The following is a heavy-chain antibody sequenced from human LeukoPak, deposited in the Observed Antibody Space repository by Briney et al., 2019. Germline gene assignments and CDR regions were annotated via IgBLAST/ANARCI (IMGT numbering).Heavy chain of an antibody. CDR1: GDSVSSNSVT. CDR2: TYYRSTWYN. V-gene: IGHV6-1*01. CDR3: AREGYSYGYPNYYYYGMDV. Sequence: SQTLSLTCAISGDSVSSNSVTWNWIRQSPSRGLEWLGRTYYRSTWYNDYAASVRGRITVNPDTSKNQFSLQLNSVTPEDTAVYYCAREGYSYGYPNYYYYGMDVWGQGTTVTVSS. J-gene: IGHJ6*02. D-gene: IGHD5-18*01.